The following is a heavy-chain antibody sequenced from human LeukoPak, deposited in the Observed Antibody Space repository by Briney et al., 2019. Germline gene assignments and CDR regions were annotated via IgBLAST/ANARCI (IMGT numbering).Heavy chain of an antibody. CDR2: IDPGDSDT. CDR3: ASPRVGATAFDI. D-gene: IGHD1-26*01. V-gene: IGHV5-51*01. J-gene: IGHJ3*02. CDR1: GYSFTTYW. Sequence: GESLKISCKGSGYSFTTYWIGWVRQMPGKGLEYMGIIDPGDSDTRYSPSFQGQVTISVDKSISTAYLQWSSLKASDTAMYYCASPRVGATAFDIWGQGTLVTVSS.